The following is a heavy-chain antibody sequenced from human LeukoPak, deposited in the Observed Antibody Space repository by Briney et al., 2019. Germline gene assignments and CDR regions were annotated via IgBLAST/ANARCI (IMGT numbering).Heavy chain of an antibody. V-gene: IGHV4-4*07. D-gene: IGHD3-10*01. Sequence: SETRSLTCIVSGGSISSYYWSWIRQPAGKGLEWIGRIYTSGSTNYNPTLKSRVTMSVETSKNQFSLKLTSVTAADTAVYYCARETYYYGSGSYPFDYWGQGTLVTVSS. J-gene: IGHJ4*02. CDR2: IYTSGST. CDR1: GGSISSYY. CDR3: ARETYYYGSGSYPFDY.